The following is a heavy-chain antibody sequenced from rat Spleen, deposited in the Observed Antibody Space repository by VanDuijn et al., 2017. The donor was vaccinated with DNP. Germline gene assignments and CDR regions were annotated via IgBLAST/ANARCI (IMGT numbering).Heavy chain of an antibody. J-gene: IGHJ3*01. CDR2: ITTSGDSI. V-gene: IGHV5-31*01. D-gene: IGHD1-2*01. CDR1: GFTFSNYW. CDR3: ARHWGGSYTARFAY. Sequence: EVQLVETGGGLVQPGGSLKLSCVASGFTFSNYWMYWIRQAPGKGLEWVASITTSGDSIYSPDSVKGRFTISRDNAKNTLYLQMNSLRSEDTATYYCARHWGGSYTARFAYWGQGTLVTVSS.